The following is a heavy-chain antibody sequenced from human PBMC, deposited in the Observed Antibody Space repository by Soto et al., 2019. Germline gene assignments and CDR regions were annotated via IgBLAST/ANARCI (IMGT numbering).Heavy chain of an antibody. V-gene: IGHV3-53*01. CDR2: IYSGGAT. CDR1: GFSVSTSH. CDR3: ARTIGTGCYGCLERFDH. Sequence: GGAMRLSCAAAGFSVSTSHISWVRPAPGKGLEWVSVIYSGGATHYAVSVKGRLIISRDKSKNTVDLQMNSLRAEDTAVYYCARTIGTGCYGCLERFDHWGQGT. D-gene: IGHD3-10*01. J-gene: IGHJ5*02.